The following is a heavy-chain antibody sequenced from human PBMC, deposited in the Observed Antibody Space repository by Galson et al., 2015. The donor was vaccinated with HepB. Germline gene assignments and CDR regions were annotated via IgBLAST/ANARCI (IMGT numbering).Heavy chain of an antibody. D-gene: IGHD3-9*01. J-gene: IGHJ6*02. V-gene: IGHV3-23*01. CDR2: ISGRGGST. Sequence: SLRLSCAASGFTFSSYAMSWVRQAPGKGLEWVSAISGRGGSTYYADSVKGRFTISRDNSKNTLYLQMNSLRAEDTAVYYCAKGGAFYYDILTGGTGRYYYGMDVWGQGTTVTVSS. CDR1: GFTFSSYA. CDR3: AKGGAFYYDILTGGTGRYYYGMDV.